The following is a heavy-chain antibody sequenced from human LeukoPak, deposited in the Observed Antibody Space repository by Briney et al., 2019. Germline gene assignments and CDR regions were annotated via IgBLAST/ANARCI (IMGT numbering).Heavy chain of an antibody. J-gene: IGHJ4*02. CDR2: TNWDGGRT. CDR3: ARDGLRRPPTPYCGGDCPLDY. Sequence: GGSLRLSCAASGFTFDDYAMSWVRQTPGRGLEWVSGTNWDGGRTGYADSVKGRFTISRDNAKNSLYLQMNSLRVEDTAMYYCARDGLRRPPTPYCGGDCPLDYWGQGTLVSVSS. CDR1: GFTFDDYA. V-gene: IGHV3-20*04. D-gene: IGHD2-21*02.